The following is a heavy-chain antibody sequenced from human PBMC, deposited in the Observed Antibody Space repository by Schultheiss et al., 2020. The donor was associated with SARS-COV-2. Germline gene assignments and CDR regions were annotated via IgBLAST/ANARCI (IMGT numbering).Heavy chain of an antibody. Sequence: SVKVSCKASGGTFSSYAISWVRQAPGQGLEWMGGIIPIFGIANYAQKFQGRVTITADKSTSTAYMELSSLRSEDTAVYYCARLKRWLQFSAIDYWGQGTLVTVSS. D-gene: IGHD5-24*01. V-gene: IGHV1-69*10. CDR3: ARLKRWLQFSAIDY. CDR1: GGTFSSYA. CDR2: IIPIFGIA. J-gene: IGHJ4*02.